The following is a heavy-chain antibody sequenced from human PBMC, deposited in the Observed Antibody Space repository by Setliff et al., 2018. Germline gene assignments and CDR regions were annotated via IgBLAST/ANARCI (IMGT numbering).Heavy chain of an antibody. CDR1: GFTFRNYW. Sequence: GGSLRLSCAASGFTFRNYWMSWDRQAPGKGLEWVANIKKDGSIKYYLDSVRGRFTISRDNAENSLTLQMNSLRVEDTAVYYCSRDLQGSGDYVVDYWGQGTLVTVSS. V-gene: IGHV3-7*01. D-gene: IGHD4-17*01. CDR2: IKKDGSIK. J-gene: IGHJ4*02. CDR3: SRDLQGSGDYVVDY.